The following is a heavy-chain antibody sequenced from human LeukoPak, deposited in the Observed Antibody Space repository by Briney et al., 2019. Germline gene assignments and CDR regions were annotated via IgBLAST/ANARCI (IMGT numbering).Heavy chain of an antibody. Sequence: SETLSLTCTVSGGSISSGDYYWSWIRQPPGKGLEWIGYIYYSGSTYYNPSLKSRVTISVDTSKNQFSLKLSSVTAADTAVYYCARFGELGGRYFDYWGQGTLVTVSS. CDR2: IYYSGST. CDR3: ARFGELGGRYFDY. J-gene: IGHJ4*02. V-gene: IGHV4-30-4*01. CDR1: GGSISSGDYY. D-gene: IGHD3-10*01.